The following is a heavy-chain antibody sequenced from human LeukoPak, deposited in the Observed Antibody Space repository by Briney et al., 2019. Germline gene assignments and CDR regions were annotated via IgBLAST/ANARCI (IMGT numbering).Heavy chain of an antibody. J-gene: IGHJ5*02. CDR3: ARTGIAARPTVWFDP. CDR1: GFTFSSYW. CDR2: INSDGSST. V-gene: IGHV3-74*01. D-gene: IGHD6-6*01. Sequence: GGSLRLSCAASGFTFSSYWMHWVRQAPGKGLVWVSHINSDGSSTNYADSVKGRFTISRDNAKNTLYLQMNSLRAEDTAVYYCARTGIAARPTVWFDPWDQGTLVTVSS.